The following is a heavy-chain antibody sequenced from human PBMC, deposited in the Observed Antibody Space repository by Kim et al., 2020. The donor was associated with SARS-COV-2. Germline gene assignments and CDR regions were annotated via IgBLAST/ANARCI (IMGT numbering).Heavy chain of an antibody. CDR2: INVYKGIT. D-gene: IGHD4-17*01. V-gene: IGHV1-18*01. Sequence: ASVKVSCKASGYTFSTYGITWVRQAPGQGPEWMGWINVYKGITDYAPKLQGRGTMTTDTSTNTAYMELRSLTPDDTAVYYCARDGDYKYTYYGLDVWGQGTTVTVSS. J-gene: IGHJ6*02. CDR3: ARDGDYKYTYYGLDV. CDR1: GYTFSTYG.